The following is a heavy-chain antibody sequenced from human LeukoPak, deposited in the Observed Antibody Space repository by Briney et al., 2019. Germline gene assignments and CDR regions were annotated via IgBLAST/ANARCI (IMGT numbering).Heavy chain of an antibody. CDR1: GGSISSYY. CDR2: IYHSGST. CDR3: AREGRYYGSGSYSYY. D-gene: IGHD3-10*01. V-gene: IGHV4-38-2*02. J-gene: IGHJ4*02. Sequence: SETLSLTCTVSGGSISSYYWGWIRQPPGKGLEWIGSIYHSGSTYYNPSLKSRVTISVDTSKNQFSLKLSSVTAADTAVYYCAREGRYYGSGSYSYYWGQGTLVTVSS.